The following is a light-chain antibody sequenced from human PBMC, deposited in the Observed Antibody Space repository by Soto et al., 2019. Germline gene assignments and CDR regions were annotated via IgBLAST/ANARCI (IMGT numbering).Light chain of an antibody. J-gene: IGKJ3*01. Sequence: IQMTQSPSSLPASVGDRVTITCRASQRIGTYVNWYQQKPRKAPKLLIYAASSLQSGVPSRFRGSESGTEFTLTISSLQPEDSATYFCQQSYNTPFTFGPGTKVDIK. CDR2: AAS. CDR3: QQSYNTPFT. V-gene: IGKV1-39*01. CDR1: QRIGTY.